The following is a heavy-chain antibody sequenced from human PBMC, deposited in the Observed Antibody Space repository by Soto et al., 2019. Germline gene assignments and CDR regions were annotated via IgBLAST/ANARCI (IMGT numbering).Heavy chain of an antibody. J-gene: IGHJ4*02. D-gene: IGHD3-10*01. V-gene: IGHV4-59*01. Sequence: PSETLSLTCTVSGGSISSYYWSWLRQPPGKGLEWIGYIYYSGSTNYNPSLKSRVTISVDTSKNQFSLKLSSVTAADTAVYYCARTSLLWFGELLDYWGQGTLVTVS. CDR2: IYYSGST. CDR3: ARTSLLWFGELLDY. CDR1: GGSISSYY.